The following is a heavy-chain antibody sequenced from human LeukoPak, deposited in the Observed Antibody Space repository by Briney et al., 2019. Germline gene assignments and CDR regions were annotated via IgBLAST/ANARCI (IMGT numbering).Heavy chain of an antibody. Sequence: SGTLSLTCAVSGGSISSSNWWSWVRQPPGKGLEWIGEIYHSGSTNYNPSLKSRVTISVDKSKNQFSLKLSSVTAADTAVYYCARDLGYKKPHYYMDVWGKGTTVTVSS. CDR3: ARDLGYKKPHYYMDV. CDR1: GGSISSSNW. CDR2: IYHSGST. D-gene: IGHD5-24*01. V-gene: IGHV4-4*02. J-gene: IGHJ6*03.